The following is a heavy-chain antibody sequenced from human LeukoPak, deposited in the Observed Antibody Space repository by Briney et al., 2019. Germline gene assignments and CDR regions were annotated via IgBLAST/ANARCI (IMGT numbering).Heavy chain of an antibody. D-gene: IGHD3-16*01. J-gene: IGHJ4*02. CDR2: ISGDGFST. Sequence: GGSLRLSCAASGFTFINYGMSWVRQAPGKGLEWVSAISGDGFSTFYADSVKGRFTTSRDNSKNTVYLQMNSLRAEDTAVYYCARGLRGYFDYWGQGTLVTVSS. V-gene: IGHV3-23*01. CDR1: GFTFINYG. CDR3: ARGLRGYFDY.